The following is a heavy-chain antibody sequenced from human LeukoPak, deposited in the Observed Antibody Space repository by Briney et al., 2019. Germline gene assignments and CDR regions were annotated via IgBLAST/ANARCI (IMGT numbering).Heavy chain of an antibody. V-gene: IGHV3-15*01. CDR2: IKSKTEGGTT. CDR3: TTYVPDCSGGRCYYHFDY. Sequence: PGGSLRLSCAASGFTFSSSWMSWVRQAPGKGLGWVGHIKSKTEGGTTDYAAPVKGRFTTSRDDSKNTLYLKMNSLKTEDTAVYYCTTYVPDCSGGRCYYHFDYWGQGTLVTVSS. J-gene: IGHJ4*02. CDR1: GFTFSSSW. D-gene: IGHD2-15*01.